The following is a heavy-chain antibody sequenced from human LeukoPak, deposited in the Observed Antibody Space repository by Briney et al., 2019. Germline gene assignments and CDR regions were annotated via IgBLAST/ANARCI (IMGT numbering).Heavy chain of an antibody. Sequence: PGGSLRLSCAASGFTFSSYSMNWVRQAPGKGLEWVSSISSSSSYIYCADSVKGRFTISRDNAKNSLYLQMNSLRAEDTAVYYCARETLRFLESDAFDIWGQGTMVTVSS. V-gene: IGHV3-21*01. D-gene: IGHD3-3*01. CDR3: ARETLRFLESDAFDI. CDR2: ISSSSSYI. CDR1: GFTFSSYS. J-gene: IGHJ3*02.